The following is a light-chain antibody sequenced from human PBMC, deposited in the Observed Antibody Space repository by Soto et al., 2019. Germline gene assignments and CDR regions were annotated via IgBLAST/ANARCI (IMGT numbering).Light chain of an antibody. CDR3: QQYNTFSLT. CDR2: KAS. V-gene: IGKV1-5*03. CDR1: QTITSW. J-gene: IGKJ4*01. Sequence: DIQMTQSPSTLSASVGDRVTITCRASQTITSWLAWYQQKPGKAPKLLIYKASSLESGVPSRFSGSGSGTEFTLTISSLQPDDFATYYCQQYNTFSLTFGGGTKVEIK.